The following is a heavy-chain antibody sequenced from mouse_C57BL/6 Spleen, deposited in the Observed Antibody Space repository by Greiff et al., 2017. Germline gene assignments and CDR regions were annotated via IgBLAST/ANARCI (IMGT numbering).Heavy chain of an antibody. J-gene: IGHJ2*01. Sequence: VQLQQPGAELVKPGASVKLSCKASGYTFTSYWMHWVKQRPGQGLEWIGMIHPNSGSTNYNEKFKGKATLTVDKSSSTAYMHISSLTSEDSAVYDCARSGGNFHYRRQGTTLTVSS. D-gene: IGHD2-14*01. CDR1: GYTFTSYW. CDR2: IHPNSGST. CDR3: ARSGGNFHY. V-gene: IGHV1-64*01.